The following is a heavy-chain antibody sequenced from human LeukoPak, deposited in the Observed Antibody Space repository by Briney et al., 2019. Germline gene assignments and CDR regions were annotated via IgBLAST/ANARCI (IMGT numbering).Heavy chain of an antibody. Sequence: PGGSLRLSCAASEFTFSNAWLNWIRQAPGKGLEWVGRIKSKVDGGTTDYAAPVKGRFTISRDDSKNTLYLQMNSLKTEDTGVYYCTKNLGYCSGGSCYGGYYGMDVWGQGTTVTVSS. D-gene: IGHD2-15*01. CDR2: IKSKVDGGTT. CDR1: EFTFSNAW. J-gene: IGHJ6*02. CDR3: TKNLGYCSGGSCYGGYYGMDV. V-gene: IGHV3-15*01.